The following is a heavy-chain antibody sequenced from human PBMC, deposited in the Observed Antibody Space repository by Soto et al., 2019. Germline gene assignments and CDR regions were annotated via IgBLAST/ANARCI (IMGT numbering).Heavy chain of an antibody. V-gene: IGHV3-23*01. CDR1: GVSFSDYA. CDR2: ISGSGGST. J-gene: IGHJ6*02. D-gene: IGHD3-10*01. CDR3: AKDLPGVLWFGTYGMDV. Sequence: SLRLSCAASGVSFSDYAMSWVRQAPGKGLEWVSAISGSGGSTYYADSVKGRFTISRDNSKNTLYLQMNSLRAEDTAVYYCAKDLPGVLWFGTYGMDVWGQGTTVTVSS.